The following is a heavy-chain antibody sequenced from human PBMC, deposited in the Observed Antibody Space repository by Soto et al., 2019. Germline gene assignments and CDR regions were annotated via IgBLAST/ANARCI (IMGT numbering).Heavy chain of an antibody. CDR1: GGSISSYY. V-gene: IGHV4-59*01. CDR2: IYYSGST. CDR3: ARDRSSSGGRDYYYGMDV. J-gene: IGHJ6*02. Sequence: SETLSLTCTVSGGSISSYYWSWIRQPPGKGLEWIGYIYYSGSTNYNPSLKSRVTISVDTSKNQFSLKLSSVTAADTAVYYCARDRSSSGGRDYYYGMDVWGQGTTVTVSS. D-gene: IGHD6-6*01.